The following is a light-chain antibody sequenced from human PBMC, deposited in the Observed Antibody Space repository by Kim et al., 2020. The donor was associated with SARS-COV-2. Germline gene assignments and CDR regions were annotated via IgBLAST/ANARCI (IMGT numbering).Light chain of an antibody. CDR2: DTT. CDR3: LLSYSGVWV. J-gene: IGLJ3*02. CDR1: TGPVTSSHF. V-gene: IGLV7-46*01. Sequence: PGEPVTLTCTSSTGPVTSSHFPYWFQQRPGQAPRTLISDTTNTHSWTPARFSGPLLGDKAALTLSGAQPEDEADYYCLLSYSGVWVFGGGTQLTVL.